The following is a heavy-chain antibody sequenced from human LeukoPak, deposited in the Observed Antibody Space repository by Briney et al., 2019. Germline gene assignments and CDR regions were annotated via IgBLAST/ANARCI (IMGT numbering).Heavy chain of an antibody. D-gene: IGHD3-3*01. V-gene: IGHV4-61*01. CDR3: ARGVLEWLNWFDP. CDR1: GYSISSSYY. CDR2: IYYSGST. Sequence: SETLSLTCTVSGYSISSSYYWSWIRQPPGKGLEWIGYIYYSGSTNYNPSLKSRVTISVDTSKNQFSLKLSSVTAADTAVYYCARGVLEWLNWFDPWGQGTLVTVSS. J-gene: IGHJ5*02.